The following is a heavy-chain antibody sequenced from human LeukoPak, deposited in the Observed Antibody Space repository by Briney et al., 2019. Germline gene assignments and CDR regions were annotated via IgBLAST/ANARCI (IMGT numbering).Heavy chain of an antibody. CDR3: AREGVGYSLFDH. V-gene: IGHV1-46*01. Sequence: PVASVKVSCKASGYTFTSYYMHWVRQAPGQGLECMVIINPSGGITSYAQKFQGRVTMTRDTSTSTVYMELNNLRSEDTAVYYCAREGVGYSLFDHWGQGTLVTVSS. J-gene: IGHJ4*02. CDR1: GYTFTSYY. CDR2: INPSGGIT. D-gene: IGHD2-2*03.